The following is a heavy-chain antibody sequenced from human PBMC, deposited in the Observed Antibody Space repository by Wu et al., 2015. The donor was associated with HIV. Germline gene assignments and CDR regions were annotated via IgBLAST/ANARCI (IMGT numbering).Heavy chain of an antibody. D-gene: IGHD3-16*01. CDR2: IDPNSAGT. Sequence: QVQLVQSGAEVKKPGASVKVSCKASGYTFSGYYVHWVRQAPGQGLEWMGWIDPNSAGTNYGQNFQGRITMTRDRSISTAYMELNSLTSDDTAMYYCATSLEVSGFDYWGQGSLVTVSS. J-gene: IGHJ4*02. V-gene: IGHV1-2*02. CDR3: ATSLEVSGFDY. CDR1: GYTFSGYY.